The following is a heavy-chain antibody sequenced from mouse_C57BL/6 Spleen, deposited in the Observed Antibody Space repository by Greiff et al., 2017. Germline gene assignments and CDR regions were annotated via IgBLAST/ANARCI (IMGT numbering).Heavy chain of an antibody. D-gene: IGHD2-3*01. J-gene: IGHJ1*03. CDR1: GYTFTSYW. V-gene: IGHV1-74*01. CDR3: SIGGRLLKPEGYTDV. Sequence: QVQLQQPGAELVKPGASVKVSCKASGYTFTSYWMNWVKQRPGQGLEWIGKIHPSDSDTNYTQKFTGKATLTADKSSSTAYMQLSSLTAEDSAVYICSIGGRLLKPEGYTDVWGTGTTVTVSS. CDR2: IHPSDSDT.